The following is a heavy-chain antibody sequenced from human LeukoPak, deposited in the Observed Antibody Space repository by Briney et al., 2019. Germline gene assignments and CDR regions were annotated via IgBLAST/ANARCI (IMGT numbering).Heavy chain of an antibody. D-gene: IGHD3-10*01. Sequence: SETLSLTCTVSGGSISSSSYYWGWIRQPPGKGLEWIGCIYHTGNTNYNPSLNSRVTMSVDTSKNEFSLRLKSVTAADTAVYYCASYYGSGTYSGYVDYWGQGTLVTV. CDR1: GGSISSSSYY. J-gene: IGHJ4*02. CDR2: IYHTGNT. CDR3: ASYYGSGTYSGYVDY. V-gene: IGHV4-39*07.